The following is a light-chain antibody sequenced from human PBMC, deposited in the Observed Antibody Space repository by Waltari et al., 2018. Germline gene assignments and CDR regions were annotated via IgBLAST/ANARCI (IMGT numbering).Light chain of an antibody. CDR2: GAS. CDR3: QQYSNWYS. V-gene: IGKV3-15*01. CDR1: QSVSSR. Sequence: VLPQSPATLSLSPGDRATLSCRASQSVSSRLAWYPQKPGQAPRLLISGASPRAAGIPDRVSGSGSGTDFTLTISSLEPEDVAVYYCQQYSNWYSFGQGTKVEIK. J-gene: IGKJ2*03.